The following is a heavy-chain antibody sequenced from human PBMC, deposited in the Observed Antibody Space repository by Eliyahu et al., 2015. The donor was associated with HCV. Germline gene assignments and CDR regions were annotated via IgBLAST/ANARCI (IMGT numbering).Heavy chain of an antibody. CDR1: GFTFSSYA. CDR3: AKDRDVVVPAAILLDY. V-gene: IGHV3-23*01. J-gene: IGHJ4*02. D-gene: IGHD2-2*01. Sequence: EVQLLESGGGLVQPGGSLRLSCAASGFTFSSYAMGWVRQAPGKGLEWVSAISGSGGSTXYADSVKGRFTISRDNSKNTLYLQMNSLRAEDTAVYYCAKDRDVVVPAAILLDYWGQGTLVTVSS. CDR2: ISGSGGST.